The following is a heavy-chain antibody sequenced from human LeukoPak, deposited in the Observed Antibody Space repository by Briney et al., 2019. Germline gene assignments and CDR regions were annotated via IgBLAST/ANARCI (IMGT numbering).Heavy chain of an antibody. CDR1: GYTFTNSY. CDR2: INPDGGNT. Sequence: ASVKVSCKASGYTFTNSYIHWVRQAPGQVLEWMGLINPDGGNTNYAQNFQRRVTLTRDTSTSTVYMELSSLRSEDTAIYYCARIRDGYNDAYDLWGQGTVVTVPS. J-gene: IGHJ3*01. V-gene: IGHV1-46*01. CDR3: ARIRDGYNDAYDL. D-gene: IGHD5-24*01.